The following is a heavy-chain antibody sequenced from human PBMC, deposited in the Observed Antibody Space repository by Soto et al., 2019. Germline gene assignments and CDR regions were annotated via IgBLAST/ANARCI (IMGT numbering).Heavy chain of an antibody. D-gene: IGHD5-18*01. CDR3: ARDHDRGYSEPFDY. CDR2: INPSGGST. V-gene: IGHV1-46*01. Sequence: ASVKFSCNASGYTFTSYYMHWVRQAPGQGLEWMGMINPSGGSTSYAQKFQGRVTMTRDTSTSTVYMELSSLRSEDTAVYYCARDHDRGYSEPFDYWGQGTLVTAPQ. CDR1: GYTFTSYY. J-gene: IGHJ4*02.